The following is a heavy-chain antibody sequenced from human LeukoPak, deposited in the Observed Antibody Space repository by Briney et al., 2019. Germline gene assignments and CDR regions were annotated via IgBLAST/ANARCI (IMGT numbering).Heavy chain of an antibody. Sequence: GGSLRLSCAASGFTFSSYGMSWVRQAPGKGLEWVSAISGSGGSTYYADSVKGRFTISRDNSKNTLYLQMNSLRAEDTAVYYCAKDSRYSSSWYSSPYFDYWGQGTLVTVSS. V-gene: IGHV3-23*01. CDR2: ISGSGGST. D-gene: IGHD6-13*01. CDR3: AKDSRYSSSWYSSPYFDY. CDR1: GFTFSSYG. J-gene: IGHJ4*02.